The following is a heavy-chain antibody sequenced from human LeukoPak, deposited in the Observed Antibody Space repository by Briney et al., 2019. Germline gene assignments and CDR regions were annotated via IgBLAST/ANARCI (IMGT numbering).Heavy chain of an antibody. J-gene: IGHJ6*02. CDR3: ARETYYYDSSGSGYYYGMDV. V-gene: IGHV4-34*01. Sequence: SETLSLTCAVYGGSFSGYYWSWIRQPPGKGLEWIGSIYYSGSTYYNPSLKSRVTISVDTSKNQFSLKLSSVTAADTAVYYCARETYYYDSSGSGYYYGMDVWGQGTTVTVSS. D-gene: IGHD3-22*01. CDR1: GGSFSGYY. CDR2: IYYSGST.